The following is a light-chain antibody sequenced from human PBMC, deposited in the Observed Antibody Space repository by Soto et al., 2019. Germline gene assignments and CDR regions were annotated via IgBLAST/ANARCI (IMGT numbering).Light chain of an antibody. J-gene: IGKJ2*01. CDR1: QGVSAY. V-gene: IGKV1-39*01. CDR2: SAS. Sequence: DIQMTQSPSSLSASVGDRVTITCRASQGVSAYLLWYQQRQGRAPKLLIYSASNLLSGVPSRFSGSRSVKNFTLTISSLQPEDFATYYCQQGYRTQHTFGPGTKLETK. CDR3: QQGYRTQHT.